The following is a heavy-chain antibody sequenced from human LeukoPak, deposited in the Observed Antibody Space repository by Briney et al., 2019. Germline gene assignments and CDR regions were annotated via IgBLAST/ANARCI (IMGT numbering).Heavy chain of an antibody. J-gene: IGHJ4*02. CDR1: GFTFSSYA. CDR2: ISGSGGST. Sequence: PGGSLRLSCAASGFTFSSYAMSWVRQAPGKGLEWVSAISGSGGSTYYADSVKGRFTISRDNSKNTLYLQMNSLRAEDTAVYYCAKGYDILTGYYSLGYWGQGTLVTVPS. V-gene: IGHV3-23*01. CDR3: AKGYDILTGYYSLGY. D-gene: IGHD3-9*01.